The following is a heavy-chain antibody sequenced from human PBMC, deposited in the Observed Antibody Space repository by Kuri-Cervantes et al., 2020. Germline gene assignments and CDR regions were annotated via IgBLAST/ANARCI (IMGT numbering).Heavy chain of an antibody. Sequence: SETLSLTCTVSGGSISSSSYYWGWIRQPPGKGLEWIGRIYTSGSTNYNPYLKSRVTISVDTSKNQFSLKLNSVTAADTAVYNCARRLGYCSGGSCYYMDVWGKGTTVTVSS. V-gene: IGHV4-39*07. J-gene: IGHJ6*03. CDR1: GGSISSSSYY. D-gene: IGHD2-15*01. CDR3: ARRLGYCSGGSCYYMDV. CDR2: IYTSGST.